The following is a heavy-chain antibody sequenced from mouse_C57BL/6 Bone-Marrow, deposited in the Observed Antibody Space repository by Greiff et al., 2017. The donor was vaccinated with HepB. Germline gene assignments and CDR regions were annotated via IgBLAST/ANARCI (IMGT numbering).Heavy chain of an antibody. J-gene: IGHJ1*03. CDR1: GYSFTDYN. CDR2: INPNYGTT. V-gene: IGHV1-39*01. D-gene: IGHD1-1*01. CDR3: ARSTFYYYGSSHWYFDV. Sequence: GYSFTDYNMNWVKQSNGKSLEWIGVINPNYGTTSYNQKFKGKATLTVDQSSSTAYMQLNSLTSEDSAVYYCARSTFYYYGSSHWYFDVWGTGTTVTVSS.